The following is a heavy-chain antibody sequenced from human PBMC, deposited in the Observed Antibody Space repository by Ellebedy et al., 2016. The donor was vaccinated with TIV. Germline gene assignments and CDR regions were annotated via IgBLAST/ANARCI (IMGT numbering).Heavy chain of an antibody. CDR1: AYPFTNYG. Sequence: AASVQVSCKASAYPFTNYGITWARQAPGQGLEWMGWISADNGNANYAQSFQGRVTMTTDTSTGTAYMQLRSLKSDDTAVYYCARDRLGCTTHNCYFPSDFWGQGTLVTVSS. CDR3: ARDRLGCTTHNCYFPSDF. J-gene: IGHJ4*02. D-gene: IGHD2-21*01. CDR2: ISADNGNA. V-gene: IGHV1-18*01.